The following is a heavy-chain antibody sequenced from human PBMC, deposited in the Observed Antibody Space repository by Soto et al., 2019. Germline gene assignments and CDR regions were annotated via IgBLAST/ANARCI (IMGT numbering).Heavy chain of an antibody. CDR3: AKPLESSYWSFDF. CDR2: LSGNGDTT. J-gene: IGHJ2*01. CDR1: GFAFSTYA. V-gene: IGHV3-23*01. Sequence: GGSLRLSYEASGFAFSTYAMSWVRQAPGKGLEWISALSGNGDTTYNADSVRGRFTIFRDNSKNTLYLQMNSLRAEDTAVYYCAKPLESSYWSFDFWGPGTLVTVSS.